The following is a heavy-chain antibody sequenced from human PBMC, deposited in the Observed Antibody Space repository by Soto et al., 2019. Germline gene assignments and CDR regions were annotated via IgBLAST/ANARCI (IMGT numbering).Heavy chain of an antibody. D-gene: IGHD1-7*01. V-gene: IGHV1-69*01. CDR3: ARGRTGTTYWFDP. J-gene: IGHJ5*02. CDR1: GGTFSSYA. Sequence: QVQLVQSGAEVKKPGSSGKVSCKASGGTFSSYAISWVGQAPGQGLEWMGGIIPIFGTANYAQKFQGRVTITADESTSTAYMELSSLRSEYTAVYYCARGRTGTTYWFDPWGQGTRVTVSS. CDR2: IIPIFGTA.